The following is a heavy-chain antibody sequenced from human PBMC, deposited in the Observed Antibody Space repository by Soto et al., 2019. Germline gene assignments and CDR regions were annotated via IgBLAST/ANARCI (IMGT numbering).Heavy chain of an antibody. CDR3: ARVRGRLLRFDP. CDR2: IYYSGST. D-gene: IGHD2-15*01. CDR1: GGSISSGDYY. J-gene: IGHJ5*02. Sequence: SETLSLTCTVSGGSISSGDYYWSLIRQPPGKGLEWIGYIYYSGSTNYNPSLKSRVTISVDTSKNQFSLKLSSMTAADTAVYYCARVRGRLLRFDPWGQGTLVTVSS. V-gene: IGHV4-30-4*01.